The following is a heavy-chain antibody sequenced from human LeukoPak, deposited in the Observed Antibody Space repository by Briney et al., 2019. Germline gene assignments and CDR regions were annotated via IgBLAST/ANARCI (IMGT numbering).Heavy chain of an antibody. J-gene: IGHJ5*02. D-gene: IGHD4-17*01. V-gene: IGHV3-53*01. CDR1: GFTVSNTF. CDR3: AKPRSRSPGDYGGSP. CDR2: IYSDDSS. Sequence: PGGSLRLSCAASGFTVSNTFMNWVRQAPGKGLEWVSIIYSDDSSYYADSVKGRFTISRDNSKNTLYLQMNSLRAEDTAVYYCAKPRSRSPGDYGGSPWGQGTLVTVSS.